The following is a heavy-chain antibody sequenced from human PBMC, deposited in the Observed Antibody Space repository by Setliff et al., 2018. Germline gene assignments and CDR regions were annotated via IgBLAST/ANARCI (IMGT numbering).Heavy chain of an antibody. Sequence: GGSLRLSCAASGFSFSNHNMNWFRQIPGKGLEWVSAICGGCSDRHYADSVKGRFTISRDDADSSLYLQMNSLRAEDTAVYYCARGPYYDFWSGYGADAFDIWGQGTMVTVSS. D-gene: IGHD3-3*01. CDR2: ICGGCSDR. CDR3: ARGPYYDFWSGYGADAFDI. J-gene: IGHJ3*02. V-gene: IGHV3-21*01. CDR1: GFSFSNHN.